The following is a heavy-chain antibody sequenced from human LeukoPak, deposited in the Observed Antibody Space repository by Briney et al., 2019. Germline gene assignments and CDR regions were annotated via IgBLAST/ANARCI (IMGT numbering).Heavy chain of an antibody. V-gene: IGHV3-23*01. J-gene: IGHJ4*02. Sequence: PGGSLRLSCAASGFTFSSYAMSWVRQAPGKGLEWVSAISGSGGSTYYADSVKGRFTISRDNSKNTLYLQMNSLRTEDTAVYYCAKDPEFPYYFDYWGQGTLVTVSS. CDR2: ISGSGGST. CDR3: AKDPEFPYYFDY. D-gene: IGHD3-10*01. CDR1: GFTFSSYA.